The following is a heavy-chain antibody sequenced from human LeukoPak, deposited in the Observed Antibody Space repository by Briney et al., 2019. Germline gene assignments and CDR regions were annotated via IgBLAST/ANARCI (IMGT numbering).Heavy chain of an antibody. CDR1: GYTFTSYG. Sequence: ASVTVSCKASGYTFTSYGISWVRQAPGQGLEWMGGISTGNANTRYSKAFQDRFTIIRDTSASTVYMALRGLRCEDMAVYYCAREKYFRIGRFDRAYLDDWGQGTLVTVSS. D-gene: IGHD3-10*01. CDR2: ISTGNANT. J-gene: IGHJ4*02. CDR3: AREKYFRIGRFDRAYLDD. V-gene: IGHV1-18*03.